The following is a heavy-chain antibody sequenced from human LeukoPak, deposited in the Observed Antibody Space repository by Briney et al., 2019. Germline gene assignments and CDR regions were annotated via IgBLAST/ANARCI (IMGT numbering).Heavy chain of an antibody. V-gene: IGHV3-20*04. J-gene: IGHJ4*01. CDR1: GFTFDDHG. D-gene: IGHD3-22*01. Sequence: GSLRLSCAASGFTFDDHGMSWVRQAPGTGLEWGSGIKWDGGSTGYEDTVKGRFTISRDNAKNSLYLQMNSLRAEDTALYYCARNVGSGYYXYFDYWXXXTLVTVS. CDR3: ARNVGSGYYXYFDY. CDR2: IKWDGGST.